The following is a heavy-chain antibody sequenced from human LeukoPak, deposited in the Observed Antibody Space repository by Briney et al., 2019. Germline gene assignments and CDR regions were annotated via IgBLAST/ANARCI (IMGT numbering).Heavy chain of an antibody. CDR2: VNLKSGNT. D-gene: IGHD3-22*01. J-gene: IGHJ4*02. Sequence: ASVKVSCKASGYTFTSYDINWVRQATGQGLEWMGWVNLKSGNTGSAQKFQGRVTMTRDTSISTAYVELSRLRSDDTAVYYCARRTQAYSDTSGYIQAVDYWGQGTLVTVSS. CDR1: GYTFTSYD. CDR3: ARRTQAYSDTSGYIQAVDY. V-gene: IGHV1-8*02.